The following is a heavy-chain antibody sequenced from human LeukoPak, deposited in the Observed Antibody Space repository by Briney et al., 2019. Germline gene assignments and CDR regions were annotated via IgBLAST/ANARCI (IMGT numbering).Heavy chain of an antibody. Sequence: KPGGFLRLSCVASGFTFKTFSMAWVRQAPGKGLEWVSSISSNGNHIDYADSVKGRFSISRDNAKNSFYLQMNNLRADDTATYYCAREKSLIVGFMYFDKWGQGTVVTVSS. CDR3: AREKSLIVGFMYFDK. V-gene: IGHV3-21*01. J-gene: IGHJ4*02. CDR1: GFTFKTFS. D-gene: IGHD1-26*01. CDR2: ISSNGNHI.